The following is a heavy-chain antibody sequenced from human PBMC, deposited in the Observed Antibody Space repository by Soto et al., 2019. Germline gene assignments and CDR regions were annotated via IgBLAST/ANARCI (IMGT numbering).Heavy chain of an antibody. J-gene: IGHJ5*02. CDR1: GGSISSYY. CDR3: ARYYGSGLDNWFDP. CDR2: IYYSGST. D-gene: IGHD3-10*01. V-gene: IGHV4-59*01. Sequence: SETLSLTCTVSGGSISSYYWSWIRQPPGKGLEWIGYIYYSGSTNYNPSLKSRVTISVDTSKNQFSLKLSSVTAADTAVYYCARYYGSGLDNWFDPWGQGTLVTVSS.